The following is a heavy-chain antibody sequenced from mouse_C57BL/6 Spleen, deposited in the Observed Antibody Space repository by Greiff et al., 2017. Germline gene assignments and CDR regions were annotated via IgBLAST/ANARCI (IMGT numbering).Heavy chain of an antibody. J-gene: IGHJ2*01. D-gene: IGHD2-2*01. CDR2: IHPNSGST. Sequence: VQLQQPGAELVKPGASVKLSCKASGYTFTSYWMHWVKQRPGQGLEWIGMIHPNSGSTNYNEKFKSKATLTVDKSSSTAYMQLSSLTSEDSAVYYGAPLYGYDGGYFDYWGQGTTLTVSS. CDR1: GYTFTSYW. V-gene: IGHV1-64*01. CDR3: APLYGYDGGYFDY.